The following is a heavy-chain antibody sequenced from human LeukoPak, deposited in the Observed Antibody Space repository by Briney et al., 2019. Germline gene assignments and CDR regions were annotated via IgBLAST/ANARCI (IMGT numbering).Heavy chain of an antibody. CDR3: ARRRDGYNIDY. CDR1: GFSFSNYA. V-gene: IGHV3-33*01. CDR2: LWFDGSKE. D-gene: IGHD5-24*01. Sequence: GGSLRLSCAASGFSFSNYAMHWVRQAPGKGLEWVAVLWFDGSKEYYADSVKGRFTISRDNSKNTLYLQMNSLRAEDTAVYYCARRRDGYNIDYWGQGTLVIVSS. J-gene: IGHJ4*02.